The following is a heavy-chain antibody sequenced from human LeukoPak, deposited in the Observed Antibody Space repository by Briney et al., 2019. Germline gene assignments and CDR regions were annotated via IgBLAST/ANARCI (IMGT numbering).Heavy chain of an antibody. J-gene: IGHJ4*02. CDR1: GFTFSSYW. CDR3: ATSRTFDY. Sequence: GGSLRLSCEVSGFTFSSYWMHWVRQAPGKGLVWVSRINSEGSSISYAGSVKGLFTISRDNAKNTLFLHMNSLRSEDTAVYYCATSRTFDYWGQGTLVTVSS. V-gene: IGHV3-74*01. CDR2: INSEGSSI.